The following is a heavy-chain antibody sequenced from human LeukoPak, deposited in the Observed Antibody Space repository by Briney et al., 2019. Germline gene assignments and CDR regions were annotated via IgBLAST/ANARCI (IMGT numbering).Heavy chain of an antibody. V-gene: IGHV4-4*02. Sequence: SETLSLTCAVSGGSISSSNWWGWVRQSPGRGLEWIGEIYHSGSTYYNPSLKSRVTISVDTSKNQFSLKLSSVTAADTAVYYCARASSHSLGYYYYMDVWGKGTTVTISS. CDR1: GGSISSSNW. CDR3: ARASSHSLGYYYYMDV. J-gene: IGHJ6*03. CDR2: IYHSGST. D-gene: IGHD5-18*01.